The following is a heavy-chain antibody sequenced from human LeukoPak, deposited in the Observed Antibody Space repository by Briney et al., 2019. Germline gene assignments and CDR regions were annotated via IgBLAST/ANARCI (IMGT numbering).Heavy chain of an antibody. CDR2: INHSGST. Sequence: KPSETLSLTCTVSGGSISSGSYSWSWIRQPPEKGLEWIGEINHSGSTNYNPSLKSRVTISVDTSKNQFSLKLSSVTAADTAVYYCAREDVDTAMVSYWGQGTLVTVSS. D-gene: IGHD5-18*01. J-gene: IGHJ4*02. V-gene: IGHV4-39*07. CDR1: GGSISSGSYS. CDR3: AREDVDTAMVSY.